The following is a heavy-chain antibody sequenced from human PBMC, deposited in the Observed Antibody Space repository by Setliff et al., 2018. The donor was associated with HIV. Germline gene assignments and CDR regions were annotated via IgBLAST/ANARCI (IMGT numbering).Heavy chain of an antibody. Sequence: ASVKVSCKASGYTFTRHYLHWVRLAPGQGLEWMGWINPNSGDTNYAQKFQGRVTMTRDTSINAAYMELRSLRSDDTAVYYCARDLSISNPYYDILTGPGVYWGQGTLVTVSS. CDR1: GYTFTRHY. D-gene: IGHD3-9*01. CDR3: ARDLSISNPYYDILTGPGVY. CDR2: INPNSGDT. J-gene: IGHJ4*02. V-gene: IGHV1-2*02.